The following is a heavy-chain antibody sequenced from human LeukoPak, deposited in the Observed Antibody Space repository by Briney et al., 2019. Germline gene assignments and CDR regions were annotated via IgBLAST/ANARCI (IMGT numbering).Heavy chain of an antibody. J-gene: IGHJ6*01. V-gene: IGHV1-69*04. D-gene: IGHD2-8*02. Sequence: GASVKVSCKASGGTFSSYAISWVRQAPGQGLEWMGRIIPILGIANYAQKFQGRVTITADKSTSTAYMEPSSLRSGDTAVYYCARDCGNYWYGNYGMDVWGQGTTVTVSS. CDR3: ARDCGNYWYGNYGMDV. CDR1: GGTFSSYA. CDR2: IIPILGIA.